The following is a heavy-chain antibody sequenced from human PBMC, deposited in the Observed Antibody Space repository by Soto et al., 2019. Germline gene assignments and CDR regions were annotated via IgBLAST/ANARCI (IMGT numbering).Heavy chain of an antibody. V-gene: IGHV3-49*04. J-gene: IGHJ6*02. CDR3: ARDGDYYGMDV. Sequence: PGGSLRLSCAFFGFTSTDHALTWVRQAPGKGLEWVAFTTSHSYGGTTDYAASVKGRFTISRDDSKSIAYLQMNSLQIADTAIYYCARDGDYYGMDVWGQGTTVTVSS. CDR2: TTSHSYGGTT. D-gene: IGHD3-3*01. CDR1: GFTSTDHA.